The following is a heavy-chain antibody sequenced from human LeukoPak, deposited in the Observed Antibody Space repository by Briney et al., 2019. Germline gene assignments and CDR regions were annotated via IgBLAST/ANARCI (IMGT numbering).Heavy chain of an antibody. CDR3: ARGGGYYFDY. CDR1: GGSISSSNW. CDR2: IYHSGST. V-gene: IGHV4-4*02. J-gene: IGHJ4*02. D-gene: IGHD1-26*01. Sequence: NPSGTLSLTCAVSGGSISSSNWYTWVRQPPGKGLEWIGEIYHSGSTNYNPSLESRVTLSVDKSKNQFSLKLTSVTAADTAVYYCARGGGYYFDYWGQGTLVTVSS.